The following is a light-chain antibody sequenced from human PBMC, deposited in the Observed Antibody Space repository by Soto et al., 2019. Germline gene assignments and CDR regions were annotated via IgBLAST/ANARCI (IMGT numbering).Light chain of an antibody. CDR3: QQSYSTPYT. CDR1: QSISHN. CDR2: GAS. V-gene: IGKV1-39*01. J-gene: IGKJ2*01. Sequence: DIQMNQSPSSLSASVGDRVSITCRARQSISHNLNWYQQTAGKAPKLLIYGASSLQRGVPSRFSGSRSGTDFTLIISSLQPEDSATYSCQQSYSTPYTFGQGTKLAI.